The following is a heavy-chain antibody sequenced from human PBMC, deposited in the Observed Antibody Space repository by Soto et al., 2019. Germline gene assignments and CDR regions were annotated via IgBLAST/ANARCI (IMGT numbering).Heavy chain of an antibody. CDR3: ARDIGSAIEY. V-gene: IGHV1-18*01. Sequence: QVQLVQSGAEVQKPGASVKVSCKTSGYTFNDFGITWVRQAPGLGLEWLGWIYSKAVTINFAPKFQGRVIMTTDTSTSTAYMELTSLTFDDSAVYFCARDIGSAIEYWGQGTLVTVS. D-gene: IGHD2-15*01. J-gene: IGHJ4*02. CDR1: GYTFNDFG. CDR2: IYSKAVTI.